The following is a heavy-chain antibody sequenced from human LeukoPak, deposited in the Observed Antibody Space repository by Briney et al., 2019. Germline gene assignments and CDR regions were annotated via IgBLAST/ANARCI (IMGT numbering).Heavy chain of an antibody. Sequence: GAPVKVSCKASGYTFTNYAVNWLRQAPGQRFEWMGWINAGNGDTKFSQNYQARVTITRDASASTAYMELSSLTSEDTAVYFCARGLWSAHRREYYFDSWGQGTLVTVSS. CDR2: INAGNGDT. V-gene: IGHV1-3*01. CDR3: ARGLWSAHRREYYFDS. CDR1: GYTFTNYA. J-gene: IGHJ4*02. D-gene: IGHD3-3*01.